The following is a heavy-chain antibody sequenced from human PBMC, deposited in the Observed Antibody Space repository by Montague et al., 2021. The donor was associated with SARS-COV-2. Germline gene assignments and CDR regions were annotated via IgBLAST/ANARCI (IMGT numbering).Heavy chain of an antibody. CDR1: GDSVSSKSAA. Sequence: CAISGDSVSSKSAAWNWIRQSPSRGLEWLGRTYYRSKWYTDYAVSVRSRITVHSDTSKNQVSLHLTSVTPDDTAVYFCARDLETSLSTGRVDAFDVWGQGRMVTVSS. CDR2: TYYRSKWYT. D-gene: IGHD5/OR15-5a*01. CDR3: ARDLETSLSTGRVDAFDV. V-gene: IGHV6-1*01. J-gene: IGHJ3*01.